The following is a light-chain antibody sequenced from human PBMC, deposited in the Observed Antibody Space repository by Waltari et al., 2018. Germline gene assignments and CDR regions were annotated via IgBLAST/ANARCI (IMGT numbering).Light chain of an antibody. J-gene: IGKJ4*01. CDR3: QQYDNLPPSLT. CDR1: QDISNY. CDR2: DAS. V-gene: IGKV1-33*01. Sequence: DIQMTQSPSSLSASVGDRVTITCQASQDISNYLNWYQQKPGKAPKLLIYDASNLETGVPSRFSGSGSGTDVTFTISSLQPEDIATYYCQQYDNLPPSLTFGGGTKVEIK.